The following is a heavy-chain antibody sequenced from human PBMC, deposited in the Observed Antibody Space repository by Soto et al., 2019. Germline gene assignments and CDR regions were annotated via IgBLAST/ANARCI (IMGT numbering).Heavy chain of an antibody. D-gene: IGHD4-17*01. CDR3: AKIPFYGEGFYYYYGMDV. Sequence: GGSLRLSCAASGFTFSSYAMSWVRQAPGKGLEWVSAISGSGGSTYYADSVKGRFTISRDNSKNTLYLQMNSLRAEDTAVYYCAKIPFYGEGFYYYYGMDVWGQGTTVTVSS. CDR1: GFTFSSYA. CDR2: ISGSGGST. J-gene: IGHJ6*02. V-gene: IGHV3-23*01.